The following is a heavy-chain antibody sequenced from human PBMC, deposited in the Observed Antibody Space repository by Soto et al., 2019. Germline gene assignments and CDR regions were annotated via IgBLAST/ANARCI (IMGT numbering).Heavy chain of an antibody. D-gene: IGHD3-22*01. CDR3: ARAPIYYDSSGNYPRAFDI. J-gene: IGHJ3*02. Sequence: SETLSLTCAVSGGSISSGGYSWSWIRQPPGKGLEWIRYIYHSGSTYYNPPLKSRVTISVDRSTNQLSLKLSSVTAADTAVYYCARAPIYYDSSGNYPRAFDIGGQGTRVT. CDR1: GGSISSGGYS. V-gene: IGHV4-30-2*01. CDR2: IYHSGST.